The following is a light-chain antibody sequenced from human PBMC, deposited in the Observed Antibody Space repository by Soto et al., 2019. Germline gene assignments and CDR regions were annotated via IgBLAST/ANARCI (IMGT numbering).Light chain of an antibody. CDR1: QSVSSN. J-gene: IGKJ5*01. Sequence: EIVMTQSPATLSVSPGERATLSCRASQSVSSNLAWYQQKPGQAPRLPIYGASTRATGIPARFSGSGSGTEFTLNISSLQSEDFAVYYCQQYNNWPAITFGQGTRLEIK. V-gene: IGKV3-15*01. CDR3: QQYNNWPAIT. CDR2: GAS.